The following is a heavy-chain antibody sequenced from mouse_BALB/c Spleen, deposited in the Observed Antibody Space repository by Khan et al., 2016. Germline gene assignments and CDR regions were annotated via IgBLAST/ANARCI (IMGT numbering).Heavy chain of an antibody. D-gene: IGHD2-4*01. CDR3: ARWGYDYAGFAY. CDR1: GYSFTNYG. Sequence: IQLVQSGPELKKPGETVNISCKASGYSFTNYGMNWVKQAPGKGLKWMGWIDTNTGEPTYAEEFKGRFAFSLETSAITAYLQINNLKNDDTATYFCARWGYDYAGFAYWGQGTLVTVSA. V-gene: IGHV9-3*02. J-gene: IGHJ3*01. CDR2: IDTNTGEP.